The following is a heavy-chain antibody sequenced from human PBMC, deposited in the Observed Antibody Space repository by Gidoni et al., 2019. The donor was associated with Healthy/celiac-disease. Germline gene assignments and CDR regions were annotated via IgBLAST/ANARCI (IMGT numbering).Heavy chain of an antibody. Sequence: EVQLVESGGGLVQPGGSLRLYCAASGSTFSSYEMNWVRQAPGKGLEWVSYISSSGSTIYYADSVKGRFTISRDNAKNALYLQMNSLRAEDTAVYYCARGRSGHYYFDYWGQGALVTVSS. CDR2: ISSSGSTI. J-gene: IGHJ4*02. D-gene: IGHD6-19*01. CDR3: ARGRSGHYYFDY. CDR1: GSTFSSYE. V-gene: IGHV3-48*03.